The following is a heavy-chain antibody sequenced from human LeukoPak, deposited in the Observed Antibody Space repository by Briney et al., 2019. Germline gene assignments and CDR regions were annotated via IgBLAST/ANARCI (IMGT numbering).Heavy chain of an antibody. CDR2: FSSSGSGT. J-gene: IGHJ6*03. D-gene: IGHD6-6*01. Sequence: GGSLRLSCAASGFTVSSNYAMSWVRQAPGRGLEWVSAFSSSGSGTYYADSVKGRFTISRDNSKNTLYLQMDSLRAEDTAIYYCAKGYSGSSTYYYFYMDVWGKGTTVTVSS. CDR1: GFTVSSNYA. CDR3: AKGYSGSSTYYYFYMDV. V-gene: IGHV3-23*01.